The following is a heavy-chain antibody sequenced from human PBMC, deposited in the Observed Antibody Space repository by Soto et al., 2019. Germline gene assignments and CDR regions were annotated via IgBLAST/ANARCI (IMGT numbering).Heavy chain of an antibody. J-gene: IGHJ4*02. CDR2: INAGNDNT. D-gene: IGHD2-2*02. CDR3: AKSATVPAAIAY. V-gene: IGHV1-3*01. CDR1: GYTFTSYA. Sequence: QVQLVQSGAEVKKPGASVKVSCKASGYTFTSYAMHWVRQAPGQRLEWMGWINAGNDNTKYSQKFQGRVTITRDTSASTAYMELSSLRSEDTAVYYCAKSATVPAAIAYWGQGTLVTVSS.